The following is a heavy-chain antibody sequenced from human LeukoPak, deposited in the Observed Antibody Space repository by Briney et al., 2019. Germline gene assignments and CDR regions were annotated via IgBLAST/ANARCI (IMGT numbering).Heavy chain of an antibody. J-gene: IGHJ4*02. Sequence: VASVKVSCKASGYTFTDYYMHWVRQAPGQGLEWMGWINPNNGGANYARKFQGRVTMTRGTSISTAYMEVSRLGSDDTAVYYCARGLGTVTTLNYYVADWGQGTLVTVSS. V-gene: IGHV1-2*02. CDR3: ARGLGTVTTLNYYVAD. CDR2: INPNNGGA. CDR1: GYTFTDYY. D-gene: IGHD4-17*01.